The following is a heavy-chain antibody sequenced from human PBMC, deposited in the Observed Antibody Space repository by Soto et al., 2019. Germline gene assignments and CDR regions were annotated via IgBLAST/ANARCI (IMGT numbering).Heavy chain of an antibody. D-gene: IGHD6-19*01. CDR1: GYTFSSYG. Sequence: QVQLVQSGVEVKKPGASVKVSCKASGYTFSSYGVSWVRQAPGQGLEWMGWIGAYNGYTNYAQKFQGRVTMTTDTSTSTAYMELRSLRADDTAVFFCARDLIGLAVTHYHYYAMDVWGQGTTVTVSS. CDR3: ARDLIGLAVTHYHYYAMDV. J-gene: IGHJ6*02. V-gene: IGHV1-18*04. CDR2: IGAYNGYT.